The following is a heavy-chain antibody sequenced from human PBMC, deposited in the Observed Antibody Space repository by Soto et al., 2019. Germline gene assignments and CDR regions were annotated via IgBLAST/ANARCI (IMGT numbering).Heavy chain of an antibody. CDR1: GFTFSSYA. D-gene: IGHD2-21*02. CDR3: ASPVAYCGGDCYDAYWYFDL. V-gene: IGHV3-30-3*01. CDR2: ISYDGSNK. J-gene: IGHJ2*01. Sequence: QVQLVESGGGVVQPGRSLRLSCAASGFTFSSYAMHWVRQAPGKGLEWVAVISYDGSNKYYADSVKGRFTISRDNSKNTLYLQMNSLRAEDTAVYYCASPVAYCGGDCYDAYWYFDLWGRGTLVTVSS.